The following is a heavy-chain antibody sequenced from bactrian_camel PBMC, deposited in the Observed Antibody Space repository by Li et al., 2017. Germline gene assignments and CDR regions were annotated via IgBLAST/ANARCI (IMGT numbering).Heavy chain of an antibody. J-gene: IGHJ4*01. D-gene: IGHD1*01. CDR2: IDKDGNT. V-gene: IGHV3S53*01. Sequence: VQLVESGGGSVQAGQSLRLTCVVSGIVFENYCLGWFRQPPEKKRELVASIDKDGNTNYADFVKGRFAVQRDNGKYTQYLQMSNLHPDDSAMYYCGAARTLTPRGLRLLPQERVDVWSQGTQVTVS. CDR3: GAARTLTPRGLRLLPQERVDV. CDR1: GIVFENYC.